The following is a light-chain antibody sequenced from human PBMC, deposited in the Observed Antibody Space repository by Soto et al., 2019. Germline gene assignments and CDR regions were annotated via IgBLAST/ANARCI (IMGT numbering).Light chain of an antibody. CDR1: QSISVW. CDR2: DAS. CDR3: QHYNSYPYT. Sequence: DIPMTQSPPTLSASVGDRVSITCRASQSISVWLAWFQQKPGKAPKLLIYDASTLQSEVPSRFSGSGSGTEVTLTISRLQPDDFATYYCQHYNSYPYTFGQGTNLEI. V-gene: IGKV1-5*01. J-gene: IGKJ2*01.